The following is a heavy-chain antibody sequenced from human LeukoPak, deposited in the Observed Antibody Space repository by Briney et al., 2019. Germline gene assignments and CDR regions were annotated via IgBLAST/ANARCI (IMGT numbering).Heavy chain of an antibody. J-gene: IGHJ4*02. Sequence: GGSLRLSCEASGFTFSSHWMGWVRQAAGKGLEWVANINPAGSDTYYVDSVKGRFTISRDNAKKSTFLQMNSLRVEDTALYYCMKWGSAADIQDWGQGTLVTVSS. CDR1: GFTFSSHW. V-gene: IGHV3-7*03. D-gene: IGHD6-25*01. CDR2: INPAGSDT. CDR3: MKWGSAADIQD.